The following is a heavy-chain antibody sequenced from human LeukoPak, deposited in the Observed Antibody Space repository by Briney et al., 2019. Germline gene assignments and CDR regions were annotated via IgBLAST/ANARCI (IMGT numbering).Heavy chain of an antibody. D-gene: IGHD1-26*01. CDR3: ARGKSGSYGLEDY. CDR2: ISSDGSNI. V-gene: IGHV3-30*07. J-gene: IGHJ4*01. CDR1: GFTLSSYA. Sequence: GGSLRLSCAASGFTLSSYAMHWVRQAPGKGLEWVALISSDGSNIYYADSVRGRFTISRDNAKNTLYLQMNSLRAEDTAVYYCARGKSGSYGLEDYLGHGTLVTVSS.